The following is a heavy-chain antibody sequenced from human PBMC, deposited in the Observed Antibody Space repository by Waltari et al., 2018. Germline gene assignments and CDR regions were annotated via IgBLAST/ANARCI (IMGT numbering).Heavy chain of an antibody. J-gene: IGHJ6*03. Sequence: QVQLVQSGAEVKKPGASVKVSCKASGYTFTSYGISWVRQAPGQGLAWMGWISAYNGNTNYAQKLQGRVTMTTDTSTSTAYMELRSLRSDDTAVYYCARDGYSSSWYVRYYYYYMDVWGKGTTVTVSS. CDR1: GYTFTSYG. V-gene: IGHV1-18*01. CDR3: ARDGYSSSWYVRYYYYYMDV. CDR2: ISAYNGNT. D-gene: IGHD6-13*01.